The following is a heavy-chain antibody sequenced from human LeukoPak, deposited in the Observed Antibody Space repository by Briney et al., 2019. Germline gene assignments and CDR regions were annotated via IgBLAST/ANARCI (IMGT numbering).Heavy chain of an antibody. CDR3: ARHVPYYGMDV. Sequence: SETLSLTCTVSGGSISSYYWSWIRQPPGKGLEWIGYIFYSGSTNYNPSLKSRVTISVDTSKNQFSLKLSSVTAADTAVYYCARHVPYYGMDVWGQGTTVTVSS. J-gene: IGHJ6*02. CDR2: IFYSGST. CDR1: GGSISSYY. V-gene: IGHV4-59*08.